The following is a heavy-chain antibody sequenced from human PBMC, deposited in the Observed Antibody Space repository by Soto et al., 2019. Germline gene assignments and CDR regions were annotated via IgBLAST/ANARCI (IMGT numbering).Heavy chain of an antibody. V-gene: IGHV4-59*02. Sequence: QVQLQESGPGLVKPSETLSLTCSVSGDSVSSYYWSWIRQPPGKGLEWIGYVYYDGSTNYNPSLETRVTISIDTSKNQVSLKLNSVTAADTAVYHCARGRRSPTVYYGLDVWSQGTTVAVSS. D-gene: IGHD1-26*01. J-gene: IGHJ6*02. CDR3: ARGRRSPTVYYGLDV. CDR2: VYYDGST. CDR1: GDSVSSYY.